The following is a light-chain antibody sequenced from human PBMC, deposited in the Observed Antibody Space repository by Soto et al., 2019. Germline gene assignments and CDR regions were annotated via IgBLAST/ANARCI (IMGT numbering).Light chain of an antibody. CDR1: SNDVGGYNY. CDR3: SSYTSSSVV. CDR2: DVS. V-gene: IGLV2-14*01. Sequence: QCALTQPASVSGSPGQSITISCTGTSNDVGGYNYVSWYQQHPGKAPKLMIYDVSNRPSGVSNRFSGSKSGNTASLTISGLQAEDEADYYCSSYTSSSVVFGGGTKVTAL. J-gene: IGLJ2*01.